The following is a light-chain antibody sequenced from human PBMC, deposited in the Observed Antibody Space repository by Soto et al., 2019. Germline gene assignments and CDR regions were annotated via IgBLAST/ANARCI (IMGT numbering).Light chain of an antibody. Sequence: QSVLTQPASVSGSPGQSITISCTGTSIDVGGYNYVSWYQHHPGKAPKLMIYGVTNRPSGVSIRFSGSKSGNTASLTISGLHPEDEADYYCTSYIHRRTLVVFGGGTKLTVL. V-gene: IGLV2-14*01. J-gene: IGLJ2*01. CDR1: SIDVGGYNY. CDR2: GVT. CDR3: TSYIHRRTLVV.